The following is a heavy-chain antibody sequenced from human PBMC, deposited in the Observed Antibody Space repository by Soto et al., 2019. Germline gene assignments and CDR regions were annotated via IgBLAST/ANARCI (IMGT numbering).Heavy chain of an antibody. J-gene: IGHJ6*04. CDR2: INSKSGGT. Sequence: ASVKVSCKASGYAFTDYYMHWVRQAPGQGLEWMGWINSKSGGTNLAQRFQGRVTMTRDTSISTTHLEVSRLRSDDMAIFYCARADTEMAAPYYLMDVRGEGTTVSVAS. V-gene: IGHV1-2*02. CDR3: ARADTEMAAPYYLMDV. CDR1: GYAFTDYY. D-gene: IGHD5-18*01.